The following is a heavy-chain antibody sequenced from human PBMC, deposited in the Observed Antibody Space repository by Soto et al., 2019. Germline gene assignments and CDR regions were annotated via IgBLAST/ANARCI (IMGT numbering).Heavy chain of an antibody. Sequence: ASVKVSCKTSGYTFTRYDVNWVRQATGQGLEWMGWMNPNSGNTGYAQKFQGRVTMTRNTSISTAYMELSSLRSEDTAVYYCATYCSGGSCPRDAFDIWGQGTMVTVSS. D-gene: IGHD2-15*01. CDR3: ATYCSGGSCPRDAFDI. CDR1: GYTFTRYD. J-gene: IGHJ3*02. V-gene: IGHV1-8*01. CDR2: MNPNSGNT.